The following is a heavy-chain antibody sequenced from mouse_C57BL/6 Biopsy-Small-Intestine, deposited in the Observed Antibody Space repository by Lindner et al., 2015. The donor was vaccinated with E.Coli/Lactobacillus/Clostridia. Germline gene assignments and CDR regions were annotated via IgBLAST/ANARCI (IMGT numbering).Heavy chain of an antibody. Sequence: VQLQESGGDLVKPGGSLKLSCAASGFTFSSYGMSWVRQTPDKRLEWVATISNGGSYTYYPDSVKGRFTLSRDNAKNTLYLQMRSLKSEDTAMYYCAREDYGYFVYWGQGTTLTVSS. V-gene: IGHV5-6*01. CDR1: GFTFSSYG. D-gene: IGHD2-4*01. J-gene: IGHJ2*01. CDR3: AREDYGYFVY. CDR2: ISNGGSYT.